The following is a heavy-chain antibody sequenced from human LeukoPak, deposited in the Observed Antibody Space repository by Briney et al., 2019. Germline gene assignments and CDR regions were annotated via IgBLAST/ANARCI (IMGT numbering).Heavy chain of an antibody. CDR1: GGSISSGGYH. CDR2: IYYSGST. Sequence: SETLSLTCTVSGGSISSGGYHWSWIRQRPVKGLEWIGYIYYSGSTYYNPSLKSRVTISLDTSKNQFSLKLSSVTAADTAVYYCARRMIAASATDYWGQGTLVTVSS. J-gene: IGHJ4*02. CDR3: ARRMIAASATDY. V-gene: IGHV4-31*03. D-gene: IGHD6-13*01.